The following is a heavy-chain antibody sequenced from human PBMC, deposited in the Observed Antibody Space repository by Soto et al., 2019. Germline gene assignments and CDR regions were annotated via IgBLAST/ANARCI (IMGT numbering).Heavy chain of an antibody. V-gene: IGHV3-9*01. Sequence: EVQLVESGGGLVQPGRSLRLSCAASGFTFDDYAMHWVRQAPGTGLVGVSGISWNSGSIGYADSVKGRFTISRDNAKNSLYLHMNSRSAEDTAVYYCAKDPTPDSIAAAGTPDYWGKGSLVTVSA. CDR2: ISWNSGSI. CDR3: AKDPTPDSIAAAGTPDY. J-gene: IGHJ4*02. D-gene: IGHD6-13*01. CDR1: GFTFDDYA.